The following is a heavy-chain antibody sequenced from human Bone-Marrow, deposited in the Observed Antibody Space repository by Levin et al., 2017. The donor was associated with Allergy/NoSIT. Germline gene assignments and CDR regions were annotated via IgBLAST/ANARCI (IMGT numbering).Heavy chain of an antibody. D-gene: IGHD6-6*01. CDR1: GFTFSTYA. CDR3: AKDLMMGFGSSSNAFDI. V-gene: IGHV3-23*01. CDR2: ISGSGTST. Sequence: PGESLKISCATSGFTFSTYAMSWVRQVPGEGLEWVSLISGSGTSTNYADSVKGRFTISRDNSKNTLYLQMHSLRAEDTALYYCAKDLMMGFGSSSNAFDIWGQGTMVTVSS. J-gene: IGHJ3*02.